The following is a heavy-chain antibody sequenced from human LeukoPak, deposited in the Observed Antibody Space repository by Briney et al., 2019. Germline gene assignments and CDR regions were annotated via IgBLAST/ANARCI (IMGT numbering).Heavy chain of an antibody. CDR1: GGSFGGSTGNY. D-gene: IGHD3-3*01. Sequence: SETLSLTCAVYGGSFGGSTGNYWSWIRQPPGKGLEWIGEINHSGSTNYNQSLKNQVTISVDTSKNQFSLKVTSLTAADTALYYCVRGRTCDFPTPCYYIDVWSSGTTVTVSS. CDR2: INHSGST. J-gene: IGHJ6*03. V-gene: IGHV4-34*01. CDR3: VRGRTCDFPTPCYYIDV.